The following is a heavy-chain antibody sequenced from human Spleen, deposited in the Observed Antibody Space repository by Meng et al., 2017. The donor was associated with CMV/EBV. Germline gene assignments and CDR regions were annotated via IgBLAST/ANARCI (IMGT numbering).Heavy chain of an antibody. CDR1: YRVSSYG. Sequence: YRVSSYGISREQQAHGKGLEWVRWMGGYNGSTSYAQRYQGRLTLTPDTTTSTDYMELRNLRSNNTTVDFCARDYYDIERDEYDGFDPWGQGTLVTVSS. CDR3: ARDYYDIERDEYDGFDP. J-gene: IGHJ5*01. CDR2: MGGYNGST. D-gene: IGHD3-9*01. V-gene: IGHV1-18*01.